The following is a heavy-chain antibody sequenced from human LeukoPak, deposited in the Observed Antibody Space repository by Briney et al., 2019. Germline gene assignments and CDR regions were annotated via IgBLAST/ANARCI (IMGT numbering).Heavy chain of an antibody. V-gene: IGHV3-30-3*01. D-gene: IGHD3-22*01. CDR3: ARDLPYFYDSSGYYPDY. J-gene: IGHJ4*02. CDR1: GFTFSSYA. Sequence: GGSLTLSCAASGFTFSSYAMHWVRQPPGKGLEWVAVISYDGSNKYYADSVKGRFTISRDNSKNTLYLQMNSLRAEDTAVDYCARDLPYFYDSSGYYPDYWGQGTLVTVSS. CDR2: ISYDGSNK.